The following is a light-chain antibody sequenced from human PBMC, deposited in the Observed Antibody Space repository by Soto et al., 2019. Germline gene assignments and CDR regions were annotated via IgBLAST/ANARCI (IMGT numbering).Light chain of an antibody. CDR1: QSISSW. V-gene: IGKV1-5*01. Sequence: DIQMTQSPSTLSASVGDRVTITCRASQSISSWLAWYQQKPGKAPKLLIYDAYSLESGVPSRFSGSGSGTEFTLTISSLQPDDFATYYCQQYNRYSPTFGQGTKVEIK. CDR2: DAY. CDR3: QQYNRYSPT. J-gene: IGKJ1*01.